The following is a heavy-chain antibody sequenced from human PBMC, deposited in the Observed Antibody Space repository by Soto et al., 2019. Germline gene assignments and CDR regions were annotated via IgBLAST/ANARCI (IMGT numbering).Heavy chain of an antibody. V-gene: IGHV3-30*18. CDR1: GFTFSSYG. CDR3: AKDWQQWVHSYGMDV. J-gene: IGHJ6*02. D-gene: IGHD6-19*01. Sequence: QVQLVESGGGVVQPGRSLRLSCAASGFTFSSYGMHWVRQAPGKGLEWVAVISYDGSNKYYADSVKGRFTISRDNSKNTLYLQMNSLRAEDTAVYYCAKDWQQWVHSYGMDVWGQGTTVTVSS. CDR2: ISYDGSNK.